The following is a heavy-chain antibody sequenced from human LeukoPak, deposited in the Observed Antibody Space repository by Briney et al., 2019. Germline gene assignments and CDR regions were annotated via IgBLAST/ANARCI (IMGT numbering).Heavy chain of an antibody. J-gene: IGHJ6*02. CDR2: INNSGDRT. V-gene: IGHV3-23*01. CDR3: ASNSNWYYDILTGYYSYYYYGMDV. D-gene: IGHD3-9*01. Sequence: PGGSLRLSCAASGFTFSSYGMSWVRQAPGKGLEWVSGINNSGDRTYYADSVKGRFTISRDNSKNTLYLQMHSLRGEDTAVYYCASNSNWYYDILTGYYSYYYYGMDVWGQGTTVTVSS. CDR1: GFTFSSYG.